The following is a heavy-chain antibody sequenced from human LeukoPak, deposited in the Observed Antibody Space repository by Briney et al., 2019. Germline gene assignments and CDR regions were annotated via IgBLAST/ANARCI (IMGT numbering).Heavy chain of an antibody. Sequence: SETLSLTCTVSGGSISSSSHYWGWIRQPPGKGLEWIGSIYYSGDSYYNPSLKSRVTISVDKSKNQFSLKLSSVTAADTAVYYCARGQIRTYYYDSSGSAFDIWGQGTMVTVSS. D-gene: IGHD3-22*01. CDR2: IYYSGDS. CDR3: ARGQIRTYYYDSSGSAFDI. V-gene: IGHV4-39*07. CDR1: GGSISSSSHY. J-gene: IGHJ3*02.